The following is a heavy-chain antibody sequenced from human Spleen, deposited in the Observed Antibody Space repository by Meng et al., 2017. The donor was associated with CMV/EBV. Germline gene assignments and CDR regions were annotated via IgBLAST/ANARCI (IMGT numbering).Heavy chain of an antibody. V-gene: IGHV3-23*01. CDR1: GFTFSSYA. Sequence: GESLKISCAASGFTFSSYAMSWVRQAPGKGLEWVSAISGSGGSTYYADSVKGRFTISRDNSKNTLYLQMNSLRAEDTAVYYCARAPAVAGRYYFDYWGQGTLVTVSS. D-gene: IGHD6-13*01. CDR2: ISGSGGST. J-gene: IGHJ4*02. CDR3: ARAPAVAGRYYFDY.